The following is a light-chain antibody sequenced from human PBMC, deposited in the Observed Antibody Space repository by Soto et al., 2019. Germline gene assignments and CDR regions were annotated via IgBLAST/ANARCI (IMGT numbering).Light chain of an antibody. V-gene: IGKV3-11*01. Sequence: EIVLTQSPATLSLSPGERATLSCSASQSVGTYLAWYQQKPGQAPRLLIYDASNRATGIPARFSGSGPGTDFTLTISGREPEDFAVYYCQQRTNLLPLTFGGGTKVEIK. CDR1: QSVGTY. CDR3: QQRTNLLPLT. CDR2: DAS. J-gene: IGKJ4*01.